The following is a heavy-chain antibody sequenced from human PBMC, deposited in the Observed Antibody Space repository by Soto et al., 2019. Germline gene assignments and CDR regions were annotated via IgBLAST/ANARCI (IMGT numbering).Heavy chain of an antibody. D-gene: IGHD4-17*01. J-gene: IGHJ4*02. CDR2: INHSGST. Sequence: QVQLQQLGAGLLKPSETLSLTCAVYGGSFCGYYWSWIRQPPWKGLEWIGEINHSGSTTYNPSLKSRVTLSGDTYKTQFALKLTSVTAADTAVYYFAIYGDYVYYFDYWGQGTLVTVSS. CDR1: GGSFCGYY. CDR3: AIYGDYVYYFDY. V-gene: IGHV4-34*01.